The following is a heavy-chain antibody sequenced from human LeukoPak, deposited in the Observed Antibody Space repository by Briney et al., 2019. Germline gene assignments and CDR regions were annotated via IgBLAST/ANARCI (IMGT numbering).Heavy chain of an antibody. V-gene: IGHV3-53*01. J-gene: IGHJ3*02. CDR2: TYSDDST. Sequence: GGSLRLSCAASGFAVSSNYMSWVRQAPGKGLEWVSITYSDDSTNYADSVKGRFTISRDNSKSTLSLQMNSLRVEDTAVYYCARKNQLFNAAFDIWGQGTVVTVSS. CDR3: ARKNQLFNAAFDI. CDR1: GFAVSSNY. D-gene: IGHD2-2*01.